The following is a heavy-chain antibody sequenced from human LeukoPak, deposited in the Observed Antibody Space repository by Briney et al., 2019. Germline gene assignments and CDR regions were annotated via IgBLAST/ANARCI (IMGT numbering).Heavy chain of an antibody. D-gene: IGHD3-16*01. Sequence: PGGSLRLSCAASGFTFSSYTMSWVRQGPGKGLEWVSTISGSGGGTYYADSVKGRFSISRDTSKTTLYLQMNSLRAEDTAIYYYAKSQGSMILHITRHFDYWGQGTLVTVSS. V-gene: IGHV3-23*01. CDR1: GFTFSSYT. J-gene: IGHJ4*02. CDR3: AKSQGSMILHITRHFDY. CDR2: ISGSGGGT.